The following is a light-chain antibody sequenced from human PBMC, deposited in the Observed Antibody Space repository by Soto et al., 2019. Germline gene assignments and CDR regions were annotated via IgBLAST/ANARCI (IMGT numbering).Light chain of an antibody. Sequence: QSALTQPASVSGSPGQSITISCTGTSSDVGGYNYVSWYQQHPGKAPKILIYDASNRPSGVSNRFSGSNSGNTASLTISGRQAADEADDYCSSYTSSSTLVFGTGTKLTVL. CDR1: SSDVGGYNY. V-gene: IGLV2-14*01. CDR3: SSYTSSSTLV. J-gene: IGLJ1*01. CDR2: DAS.